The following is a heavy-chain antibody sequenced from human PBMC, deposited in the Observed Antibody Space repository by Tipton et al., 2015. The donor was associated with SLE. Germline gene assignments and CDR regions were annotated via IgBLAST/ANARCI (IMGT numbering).Heavy chain of an antibody. V-gene: IGHV4-31*03. CDR2: IYYSGST. Sequence: TLSLTCTVSGGSISSGGYYWSWIRQHPGKGLEWIGYIYYSGSTHNPSLKSRVTISVDTSKNQFSLKLSSVTAADTAVYYCARRGIAVAGTHYWGQGTLVTVSS. CDR1: GGSISSGGYY. D-gene: IGHD6-19*01. J-gene: IGHJ4*02. CDR3: ARRGIAVAGTHY.